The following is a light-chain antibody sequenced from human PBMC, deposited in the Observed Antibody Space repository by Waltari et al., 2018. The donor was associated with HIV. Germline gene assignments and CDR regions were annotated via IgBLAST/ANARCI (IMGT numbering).Light chain of an antibody. CDR2: LKSDGSH. CDR1: SGQSRYA. J-gene: IGLJ2*01. Sequence: QLVLTQSPSASASLGASVRLTCSLSSGQSRYAIAWHQKQPEKGPRFLMKLKSDGSHVRGAGIPDRFSGSSSGAERYLTISGLQSEDAADYYCQTWGAGSVVFGGGTKLTVL. V-gene: IGLV4-69*01. CDR3: QTWGAGSVV.